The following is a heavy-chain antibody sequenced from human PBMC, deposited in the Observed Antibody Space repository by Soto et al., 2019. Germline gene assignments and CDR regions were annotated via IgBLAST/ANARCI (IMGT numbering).Heavy chain of an antibody. CDR1: GYTFTDYY. J-gene: IGHJ6*02. Sequence: GASVKVSFKTSGYTFTDYYMEWVRQAPGQGLEWMGWINPNNGGTNYAQKFQGRVTLTRDTSTNTVYMELSRLTSDDTAVYYCARTVLGILSYGLDVWGQGTTVTVSS. CDR3: ARTVLGILSYGLDV. V-gene: IGHV1-2*02. CDR2: INPNNGGT. D-gene: IGHD3-3*02.